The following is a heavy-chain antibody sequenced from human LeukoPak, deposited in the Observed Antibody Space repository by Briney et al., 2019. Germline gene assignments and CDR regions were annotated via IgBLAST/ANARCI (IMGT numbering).Heavy chain of an antibody. J-gene: IGHJ4*02. CDR3: ASQYSSSWYKPFSVVPRFDY. D-gene: IGHD6-13*01. Sequence: SETLSLTRAVYGGSFSGYYWSWIRQPPGKGLEWIGEINHSGSTNYNPSLKSRVTISVDTSKNQFSLKLSSVTAADTAVYYCASQYSSSWYKPFSVVPRFDYWGQGTLVTVSS. CDR2: INHSGST. CDR1: GGSFSGYY. V-gene: IGHV4-34*01.